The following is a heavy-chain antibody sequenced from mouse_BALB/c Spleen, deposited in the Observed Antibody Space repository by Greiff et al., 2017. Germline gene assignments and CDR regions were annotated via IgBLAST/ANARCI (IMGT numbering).Heavy chain of an antibody. CDR2: ISDSGSYT. CDR1: GFTFSDYY. Sequence: EVQRVESGGGLVKPGGSLKLSCAASGFTFSDYYMYWVRQTPEKRLEWVATISDSGSYTYYPDSVKGRFTISRDNAKNNLYLQMSSLKSEDTAMYYCAREGRYDGYAMDYWGQGTSVTVSS. V-gene: IGHV5-4*02. CDR3: AREGRYDGYAMDY. D-gene: IGHD2-14*01. J-gene: IGHJ4*01.